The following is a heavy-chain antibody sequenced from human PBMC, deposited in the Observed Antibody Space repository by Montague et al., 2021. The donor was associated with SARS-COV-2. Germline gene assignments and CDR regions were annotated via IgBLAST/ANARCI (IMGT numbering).Heavy chain of an antibody. V-gene: IGHV4-39*01. CDR1: GASISSSSYY. CDR3: PSHERQLLRLYPYYLDY. D-gene: IGHD3-3*01. J-gene: IGHJ4*02. CDR2: NYYSGST. Sequence: SETLSLTCTVSGASISSSSYYWVWIRQRPGKGLEWIGSNYYSGSTYSTPCLKIRVTIAVDTSKNQFLLKLSTVTAADTPVYYCPSHERQLLRLYPYYLDYWGQGTLVTVSS.